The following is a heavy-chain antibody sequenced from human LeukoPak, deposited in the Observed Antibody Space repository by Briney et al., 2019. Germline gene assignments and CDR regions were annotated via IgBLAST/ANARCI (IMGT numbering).Heavy chain of an antibody. Sequence: SVKVSCKASGGTFSSYAISWVRQAPGQGLEWMGGIIPIFGTANYAQKFQGRVTITTDESTSTAYMELSSLRSEDTAVYYCARADYDSSGYYYYYYMDVWGKGTTVTVSS. CDR2: IIPIFGTA. CDR1: GGTFSSYA. J-gene: IGHJ6*03. V-gene: IGHV1-69*05. CDR3: ARADYDSSGYYYYYYMDV. D-gene: IGHD3-22*01.